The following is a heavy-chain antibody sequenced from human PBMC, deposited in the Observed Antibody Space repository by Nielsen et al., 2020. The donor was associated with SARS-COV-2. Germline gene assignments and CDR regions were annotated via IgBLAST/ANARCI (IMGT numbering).Heavy chain of an antibody. CDR2: VSRDGSDT. V-gene: IGHV3-33*08. CDR1: GFTFRNYG. D-gene: IGHD6-19*01. J-gene: IGHJ6*02. Sequence: GGSLRLSCAASGFTFRNYGMHWVRQVAGKGLEWVAIVSRDGSDTFYVDSMEGRFTISRDNSKNTLYLQMNSLGADDTAIYYCTRRVAGGTMDVWGQGTTVTVSS. CDR3: TRRVAGGTMDV.